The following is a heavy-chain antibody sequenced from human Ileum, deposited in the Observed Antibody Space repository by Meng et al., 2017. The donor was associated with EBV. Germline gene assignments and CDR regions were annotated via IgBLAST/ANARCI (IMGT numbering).Heavy chain of an antibody. V-gene: IGHV7-4-1*02. D-gene: IGHD6-19*01. Sequence: QGQVVKSGSELRKPGASVKVSCKASGYTFRSHAMSWVRQAPGQGLEWMGWINSNTGNSTYAQGFTGRFVFSLDTSVSTAYLHINSLKTEDTAVYYCAREVGQGWYYFDYWGQGTLVTVSS. CDR2: INSNTGNS. CDR1: GYTFRSHA. J-gene: IGHJ4*02. CDR3: AREVGQGWYYFDY.